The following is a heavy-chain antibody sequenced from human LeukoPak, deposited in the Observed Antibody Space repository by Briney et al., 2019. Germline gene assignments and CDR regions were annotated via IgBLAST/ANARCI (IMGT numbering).Heavy chain of an antibody. J-gene: IGHJ4*02. CDR1: EFSLTTSGGG. D-gene: IGHD2-2*01. CDR2: IYWHDDK. Sequence: KESGPTLVKPTQTLTLTYTFPEFSLTTSGGGLAWLRRPQGKSLEWFLLIYWHDDKRYSPSLNSRLTITNDTYKQQEVLSMTNMDPVDTATYYCAHMYCRSITRPHYLDYWGQGTLVTVSS. V-gene: IGHV2-5*01. CDR3: AHMYCRSITRPHYLDY.